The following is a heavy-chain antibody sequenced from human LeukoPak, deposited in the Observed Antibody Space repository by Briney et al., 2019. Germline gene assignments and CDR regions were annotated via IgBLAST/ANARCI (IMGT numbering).Heavy chain of an antibody. Sequence: SQTLSLTCTVSGDSISSGTYYWSWIRQPAGKGLEWIGRIYTSGSTHYNPSLKSRVTISLDTSKNQFSLKLSSVTAADRAVYFCTRADCESGDNCHYFNYWGQGTLVTVSS. D-gene: IGHD1-20*01. V-gene: IGHV4-61*02. J-gene: IGHJ4*02. CDR3: TRADCESGDNCHYFNY. CDR2: IYTSGST. CDR1: GDSISSGTYY.